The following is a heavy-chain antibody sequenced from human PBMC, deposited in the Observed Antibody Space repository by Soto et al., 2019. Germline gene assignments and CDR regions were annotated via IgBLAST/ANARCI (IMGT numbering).Heavy chain of an antibody. J-gene: IGHJ1*01. V-gene: IGHV3-7*01. CDR1: GFRVSSSW. Sequence: EVQLVESGGGFVQPGGSLRLSCAGSGFRVSSSWMSWVRQAPGKRLEWVAHIKQDGSEKYYRDSANGRFTISGDDVKPSLYLQMNNATAEDTAVYYCGRWASVADEDRFKQCGQGTLVTVSS. D-gene: IGHD1-26*01. CDR3: GRWASVADEDRFKQ. CDR2: IKQDGSEK.